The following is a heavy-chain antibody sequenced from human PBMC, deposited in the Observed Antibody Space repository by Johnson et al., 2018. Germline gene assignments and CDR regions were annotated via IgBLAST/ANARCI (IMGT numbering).Heavy chain of an antibody. Sequence: VQLQESGGGLVQPGGSLRLSCAASGFTFSSYWMHWVRQAPGKGLVWVSRINSDGSSTSYADSVKGRFTISRDNAKNTLYLQMNSLRAEDTAVYYCARARYCSGGSGYSDYWGQGTLVTVSS. CDR3: ARARYCSGGSGYSDY. CDR1: GFTFSSYW. D-gene: IGHD2-15*01. J-gene: IGHJ4*02. V-gene: IGHV3-74*01. CDR2: INSDGSST.